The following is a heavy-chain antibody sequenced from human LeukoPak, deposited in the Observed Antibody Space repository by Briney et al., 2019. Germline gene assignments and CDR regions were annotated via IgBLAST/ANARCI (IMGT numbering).Heavy chain of an antibody. CDR1: GGSFSGYY. J-gene: IGHJ5*02. V-gene: IGHV4-34*01. Sequence: SETLSLTCAAYGGSFSGYYWSWIRQPPGKGLEWIGEINHSGSTNYNPSLKSRLTISVDTSKNQFSLKLSSMTAADTAVYYCARARYYYGSGSYSNLPKWFDPWGQGTLVTVSS. CDR3: ARARYYYGSGSYSNLPKWFDP. CDR2: INHSGST. D-gene: IGHD3-10*01.